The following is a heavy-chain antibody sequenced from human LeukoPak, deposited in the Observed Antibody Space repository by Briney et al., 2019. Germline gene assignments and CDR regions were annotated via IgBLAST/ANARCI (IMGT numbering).Heavy chain of an antibody. D-gene: IGHD1-26*01. CDR3: ARDGWELLFDY. J-gene: IGHJ4*02. CDR1: GGTFSSYA. CDR2: ISAYNGNT. V-gene: IGHV1-18*01. Sequence: ASVKVSCKASGGTFSSYAISWVRQAPGQGLEWMGWISAYNGNTNYAQKLQGRVTMTTDTSTSTAYMELRSLRSDDTAVYYCARDGWELLFDYWGQGTLVTVSS.